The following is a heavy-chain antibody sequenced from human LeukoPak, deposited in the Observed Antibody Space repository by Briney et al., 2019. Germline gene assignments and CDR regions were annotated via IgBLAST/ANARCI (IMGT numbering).Heavy chain of an antibody. D-gene: IGHD6-19*01. V-gene: IGHV3-23*01. Sequence: GRSLRLSCAASGFTFSSNAMHWVRQAPGKGLEWVSGISGRGDSTYYADSVKGRFTISRDNSKNTLYLQMNSLRAEDTAVYYCAKAPILVAGSFDYWGQGTQVTVSS. CDR2: ISGRGDST. J-gene: IGHJ4*02. CDR3: AKAPILVAGSFDY. CDR1: GFTFSSNA.